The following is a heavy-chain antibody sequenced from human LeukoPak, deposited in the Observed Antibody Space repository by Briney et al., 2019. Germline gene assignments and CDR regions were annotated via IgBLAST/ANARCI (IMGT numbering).Heavy chain of an antibody. J-gene: IGHJ4*02. V-gene: IGHV1-8*01. CDR2: MNPNSGNT. D-gene: IGHD4-17*01. CDR3: ARALNSDDYGDYLLDY. CDR1: GYTFTSYD. Sequence: GASVKVSCKASGYTFTSYDINWVRQATGQGLEWMGWMNPNSGNTGYAQKFQGRVTMTRNTSISTAYMELSSLRSEDTAVYYCARALNSDDYGDYLLDYWGQGTLVTVSS.